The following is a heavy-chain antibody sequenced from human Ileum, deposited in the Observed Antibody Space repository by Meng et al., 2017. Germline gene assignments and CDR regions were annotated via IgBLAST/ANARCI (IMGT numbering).Heavy chain of an antibody. CDR1: SYTFSDHY. CDR3: ARDGQKWNTDY. V-gene: IGHV1-2*06. CDR2: IIPNNGVT. D-gene: IGHD1/OR15-1a*01. J-gene: IGHJ4*02. Sequence: ASSQLSCQASSYTFSDHYVHWLLQAPAQGLEWRDLIIPNNGVTIYAQKFQDSVNITRDASIVTAFMDLRSLTSDDTAVSYCARDGQKWNTDYWGQGTLVTVSS.